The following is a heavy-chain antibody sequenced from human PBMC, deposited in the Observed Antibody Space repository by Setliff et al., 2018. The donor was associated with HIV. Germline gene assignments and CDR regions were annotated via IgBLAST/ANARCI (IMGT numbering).Heavy chain of an antibody. D-gene: IGHD1-26*01. V-gene: IGHV3-21*01. Sequence: PGGSLRLSCAASGFTFSSYSMHWVRQAPGKGLEWVSSISSSSYIYYADSGKGRFTISRDNVKNSLYLQMNSLRAEDTAVYYCARDRYSGSSTDYWGQGTLVTVSS. CDR3: ARDRYSGSSTDY. CDR2: ISSSSYI. J-gene: IGHJ4*02. CDR1: GFTFSSYS.